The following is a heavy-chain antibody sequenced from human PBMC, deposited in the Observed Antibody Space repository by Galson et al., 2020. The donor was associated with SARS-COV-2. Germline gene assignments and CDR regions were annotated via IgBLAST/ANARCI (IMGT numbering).Heavy chain of an antibody. J-gene: IGHJ6*02. D-gene: IGHD3-22*01. Sequence: HSAGSLRLSCAASGFTFSSYGMHWVRQAPGKGLEWVAVIWYDGSNKYYADSVKGRFTISRDNSKNTLYLQMNSLRTEDTAVYYCARDGYYYDSSGYYYPSYYYYGMDVWGQGTTVTVSS. CDR3: ARDGYYYDSSGYYYPSYYYYGMDV. CDR2: IWYDGSNK. V-gene: IGHV3-33*01. CDR1: GFTFSSYG.